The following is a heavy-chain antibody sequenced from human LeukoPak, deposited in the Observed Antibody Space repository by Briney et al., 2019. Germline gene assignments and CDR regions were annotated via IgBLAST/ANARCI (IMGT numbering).Heavy chain of an antibody. V-gene: IGHV1-2*02. Sequence: ASVKVSCKASGYTFTNYYVHWVRQAPGQGPEWMEYFVPDSGGADYDQRFQGRVTMTRDKSISTVYMQLSSLRSDDTAVYYCSTEDKYCSGANCGKYWGQGTLVTVSS. J-gene: IGHJ4*02. CDR2: FVPDSGGA. CDR1: GYTFTNYY. D-gene: IGHD2-15*01. CDR3: STEDKYCSGANCGKY.